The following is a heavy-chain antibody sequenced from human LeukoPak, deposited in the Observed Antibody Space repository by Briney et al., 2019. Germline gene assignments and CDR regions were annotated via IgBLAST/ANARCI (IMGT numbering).Heavy chain of an antibody. D-gene: IGHD2-2*01. J-gene: IGHJ4*02. CDR1: GFTFISYA. V-gene: IGHV3-30*01. CDR2: ISYDGSNK. CDR3: AAIDCSSTSCYRG. Sequence: GRSLRLSCAASGFTFISYAMHWVRQAPGKGLEWVAVISYDGSNKYYADSVKGRFTISRDNSKNTLYLQMNSMRAEDTAVYYCAAIDCSSTSCYRGWGQGTLVTVSS.